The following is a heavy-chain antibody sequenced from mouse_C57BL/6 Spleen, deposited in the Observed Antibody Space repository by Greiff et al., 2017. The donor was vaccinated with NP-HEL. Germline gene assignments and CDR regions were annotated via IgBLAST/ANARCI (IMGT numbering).Heavy chain of an antibody. J-gene: IGHJ1*03. CDR2: IDPANGNT. CDR1: GFNIKNTY. V-gene: IGHV14-3*01. D-gene: IGHD1-1*01. Sequence: EVKLQQSVAELVRPGASVKLSCTASGFNIKNTYMHWVKQRPEQGLEWIGRIDPANGNTKYAPKFQGKATITADTSSNTAYLQLSSLTSEDTAIYYCARWGITTVVATEDYWYFDVWGTGTTVTVSS. CDR3: ARWGITTVVATEDYWYFDV.